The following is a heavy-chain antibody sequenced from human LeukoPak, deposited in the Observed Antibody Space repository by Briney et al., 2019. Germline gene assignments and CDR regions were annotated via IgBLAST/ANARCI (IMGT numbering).Heavy chain of an antibody. CDR2: IYTSGST. J-gene: IGHJ4*02. CDR1: GGSISGGPSY. Sequence: SETLSLPCSVSGGSISGGPSYWNWIRQPAGKGLEWIGRIYTSGSTNYNPSLRGRVTISVDTSKNQFSLKLSSVTAADTAVYYCARAIPDYYDSSGLMNWGQGTLVTVSS. V-gene: IGHV4-61*02. CDR3: ARAIPDYYDSSGLMN. D-gene: IGHD3-22*01.